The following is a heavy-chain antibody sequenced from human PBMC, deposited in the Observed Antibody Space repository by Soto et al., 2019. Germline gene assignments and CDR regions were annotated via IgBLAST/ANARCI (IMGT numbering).Heavy chain of an antibody. J-gene: IGHJ6*02. CDR2: ISGSGEST. Sequence: GSLRLSCAASGFTFTNYAMNWVRQAPGKGLEWVSVISGSGESTYYADSVKGRFTISRDNSKNTLYLQMNSLRAEDTAVYFCAKDFGDIVVVVLAPYGMDVWGLGTTVTVSS. V-gene: IGHV3-23*01. CDR3: AKDFGDIVVVVLAPYGMDV. CDR1: GFTFTNYA. D-gene: IGHD2-15*01.